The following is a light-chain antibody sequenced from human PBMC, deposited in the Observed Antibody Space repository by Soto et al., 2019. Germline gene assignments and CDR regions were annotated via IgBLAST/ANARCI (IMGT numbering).Light chain of an antibody. CDR2: EVT. V-gene: IGLV2-14*01. CDR1: SSDVGGYNY. CDR3: SSYTTSSTLV. J-gene: IGLJ2*01. Sequence: QSALTQPASVSGSPGQSITISCIGTSSDVGGYNYVSWYQQHPGKAPKLMIYEVTNRPSGVSNHFSGSKSDNTASLTISGLQAEDEADYFCSSYTTSSTLVFGGGTKLTVL.